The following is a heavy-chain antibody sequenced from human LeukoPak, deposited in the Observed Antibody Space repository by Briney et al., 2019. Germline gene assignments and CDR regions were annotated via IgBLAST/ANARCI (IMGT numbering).Heavy chain of an antibody. CDR2: IYYSGST. D-gene: IGHD4-17*01. CDR1: GGSISSGGYY. CDR3: ARSNGDYISAFDI. V-gene: IGHV4-31*03. Sequence: TASETLSLTCTVSGGSISSGGYYWSWIRQHPGKGLEWIGYIYYSGSTYYNPSLKSRVTISVDTSKNQFSLKLSSVTAADTAVYYCARSNGDYISAFDIWGQGTMVTVSS. J-gene: IGHJ3*02.